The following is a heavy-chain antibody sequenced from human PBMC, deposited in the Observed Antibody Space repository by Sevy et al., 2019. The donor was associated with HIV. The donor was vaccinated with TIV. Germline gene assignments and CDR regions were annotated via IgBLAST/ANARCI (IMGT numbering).Heavy chain of an antibody. D-gene: IGHD3-22*01. CDR2: VNQDESQK. CDR3: ARAEQATMLVLFGGLYFDS. V-gene: IGHV3-7*01. J-gene: IGHJ4*02. Sequence: GGSLRLSCVASGFTFSRYWMTWVRQAPGKGLEWVANVNQDESQKDYVDSVKGRFTISRDNAKNSLYLQMNSLRADDTAVYYCARAEQATMLVLFGGLYFDSWGQGTLVTVSS. CDR1: GFTFSRYW.